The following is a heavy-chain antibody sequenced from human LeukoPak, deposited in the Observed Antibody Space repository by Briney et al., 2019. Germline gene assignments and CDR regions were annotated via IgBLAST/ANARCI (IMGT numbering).Heavy chain of an antibody. D-gene: IGHD3-3*01. J-gene: IGHJ4*02. CDR3: AREGGFYRPLDY. CDR2: VHLDGRT. V-gene: IGHV4-4*02. CDR1: GGSVTSTNW. Sequence: SETLSLTCDVSGGSVTSTNWWTWVRQPPGKGLEWIGEVHLDGRTNYNPSLKSRLIMSVDLTENHISLKLTSVTAADTAVYYCAREGGFYRPLDYSGQGALVTVSS.